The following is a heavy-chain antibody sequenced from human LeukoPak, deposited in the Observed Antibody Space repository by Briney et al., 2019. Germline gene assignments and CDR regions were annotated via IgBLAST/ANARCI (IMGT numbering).Heavy chain of an antibody. V-gene: IGHV1-69*05. J-gene: IGHJ5*02. D-gene: IGHD3-22*01. CDR3: ARGAYDSSGYYPYNWFDP. CDR2: IIPIFGTA. Sequence: GASVKVSCKASGGTFSSNAISWVRQAPGQGLEWMGRIIPIFGTANYAQKFQGRVTITTDESTSTAYMELSSLRSEDTAVYYCARGAYDSSGYYPYNWFDPWGQGTLVTVSS. CDR1: GGTFSSNA.